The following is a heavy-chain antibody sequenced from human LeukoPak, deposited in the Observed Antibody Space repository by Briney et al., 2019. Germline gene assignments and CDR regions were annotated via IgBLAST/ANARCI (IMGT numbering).Heavy chain of an antibody. CDR1: GFTFSNYA. Sequence: GGSLRLSCAASGFTFSNYAMSWVRQAPGKGLEWVSAISGTGGSTYYAVSVRGRFTISRDNSKNTLYLQMNSLRADDSAVYFCAKGPTVTTLLGYFDYWGQGTLVTVSS. J-gene: IGHJ4*02. CDR2: ISGTGGST. D-gene: IGHD4-17*01. V-gene: IGHV3-23*01. CDR3: AKGPTVTTLLGYFDY.